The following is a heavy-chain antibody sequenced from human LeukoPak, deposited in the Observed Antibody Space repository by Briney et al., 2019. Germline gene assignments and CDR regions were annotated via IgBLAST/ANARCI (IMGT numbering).Heavy chain of an antibody. CDR1: GGSISSYY. V-gene: IGHV4-59*08. D-gene: IGHD1-20*01. CDR3: ARQRLGITGTDFDY. J-gene: IGHJ4*02. Sequence: SETLSLTCTVSGGSISSYYWSWIRQPPGKGLEWIGYIYYSGSTNYNPSLKSRVTISVDTSKNQFSLKLSSVTAADTAVYYCARQRLGITGTDFDYWGREPWSPSPQ. CDR2: IYYSGST.